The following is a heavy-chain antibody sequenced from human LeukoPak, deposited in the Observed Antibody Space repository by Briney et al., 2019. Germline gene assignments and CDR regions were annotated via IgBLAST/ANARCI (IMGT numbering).Heavy chain of an antibody. V-gene: IGHV4-59*11. CDR2: IYYSGST. Sequence: SETLSLTCTVSGGSISSHYWSWIRQPPGKGLEWIGYIYYSGSTNYNPSLKSRVTISVDTSKNQFSLKLSSVTAADTAVYYCAREGPSFGSSYYFDYWGQGTLVTVSS. CDR3: AREGPSFGSSYYFDY. J-gene: IGHJ4*02. CDR1: GGSISSHY. D-gene: IGHD2-2*01.